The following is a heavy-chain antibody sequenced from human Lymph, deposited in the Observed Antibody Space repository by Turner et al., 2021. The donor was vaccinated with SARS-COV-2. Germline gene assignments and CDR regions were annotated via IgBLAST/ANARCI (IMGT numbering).Heavy chain of an antibody. CDR1: GGTFSTYA. D-gene: IGHD1-1*01. Sequence: QVQLVQSGAEVKKPGSSVKVSCKASGGTFSTYAISWVRQAPGQGLEWLVGTIPIFGIANYAQKFQGRVTITADKFTSTAYMGLSSLRSEDTAVYYCARGATGPLGYWGRGTLVTVS. J-gene: IGHJ4*02. V-gene: IGHV1-69*10. CDR3: ARGATGPLGY. CDR2: TIPIFGIA.